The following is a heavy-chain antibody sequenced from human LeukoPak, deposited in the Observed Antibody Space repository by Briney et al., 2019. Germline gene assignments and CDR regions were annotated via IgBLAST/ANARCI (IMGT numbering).Heavy chain of an antibody. CDR3: ARGIDTAMVTWEKDYYDSSGYHYFDY. J-gene: IGHJ4*02. Sequence: GASVTVSCKASGGTFSSYAISWVRQAPGQGLEWMGGIIPIFGTANYAQKFQGRVTITADESTSTAYMELSSLRSEDTAVYYCARGIDTAMVTWEKDYYDSSGYHYFDYWGQGTLVTVSS. CDR1: GGTFSSYA. CDR2: IIPIFGTA. V-gene: IGHV1-69*13. D-gene: IGHD3-22*01.